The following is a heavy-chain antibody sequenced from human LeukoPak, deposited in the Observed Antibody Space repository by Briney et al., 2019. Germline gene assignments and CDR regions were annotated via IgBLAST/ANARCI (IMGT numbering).Heavy chain of an antibody. Sequence: GGSLRLSCTASGFNFSAYGMHWVRQAPGKGLDWVAVISFHGANEYYADSVKGRFTISRDNSNNTLYLQMNSVRAEDTAVYYCAKGRRGSSYVHYFDTWGQGTPVIVSS. CDR1: GFNFSAYG. V-gene: IGHV3-30*18. CDR3: AKGRRGSSYVHYFDT. CDR2: ISFHGANE. D-gene: IGHD3-22*01. J-gene: IGHJ1*01.